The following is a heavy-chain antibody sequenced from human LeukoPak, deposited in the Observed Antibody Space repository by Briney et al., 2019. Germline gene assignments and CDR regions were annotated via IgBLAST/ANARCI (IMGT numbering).Heavy chain of an antibody. CDR2: ISGSSNTI. CDR1: GFTFNTYN. D-gene: IGHD1-26*01. Sequence: PGGPLGSSFAAPGFTFNTYNLTGAGRPPGKGRGWVSYISGSSNTIYYADSVKGRFTISRDNAKNSLYLQMNSLRADDTAVYYCARDAGSYHFDYWGQGTLVTVSS. CDR3: ARDAGSYHFDY. J-gene: IGHJ4*02. V-gene: IGHV3-48*01.